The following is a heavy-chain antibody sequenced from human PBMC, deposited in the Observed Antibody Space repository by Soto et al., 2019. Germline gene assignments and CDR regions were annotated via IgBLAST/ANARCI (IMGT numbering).Heavy chain of an antibody. CDR1: GFSFTNYW. D-gene: IGHD3-22*01. Sequence: EVQLVESGGALVQPGGSLRLSCAASGFSFTNYWMKWVRQAPGKGLEWVANIKHDGTETYYVDSVKGRFTISRDNARNALYLYMKSLRADDTAVYYCAAAYYYDSRGYYYGDDALDIWGQGTMVTVSS. CDR2: IKHDGTET. V-gene: IGHV3-7*03. CDR3: AAAYYYDSRGYYYGDDALDI. J-gene: IGHJ3*02.